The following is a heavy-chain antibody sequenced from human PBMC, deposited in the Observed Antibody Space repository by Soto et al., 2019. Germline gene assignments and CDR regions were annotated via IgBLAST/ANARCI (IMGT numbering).Heavy chain of an antibody. V-gene: IGHV3-23*01. CDR1: GFSFSSYG. CDR3: AKDFDRDETSHGPNDY. D-gene: IGHD3-9*01. CDR2: ISGSGDAK. J-gene: IGHJ4*02. Sequence: EVHLLESGGGLVQPGESLRLSCVASGFSFSSYGMSWVRQAPGKGLEWASIISGSGDAKYYADSVKGRFTISRDNSKNTMYLQMDSLRAEDTAVYYCAKDFDRDETSHGPNDYWGQGTLVTVSS.